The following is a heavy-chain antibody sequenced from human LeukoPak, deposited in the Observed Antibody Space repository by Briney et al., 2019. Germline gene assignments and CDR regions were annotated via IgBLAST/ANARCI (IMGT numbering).Heavy chain of an antibody. J-gene: IGHJ4*02. V-gene: IGHV5-51*01. CDR3: ARRGTIGMTGIDY. CDR1: GYDFTRHW. CDR2: IYPGDSDT. D-gene: IGHD1-1*01. Sequence: PGESLKISCKGSGYDFTRHWIAWVRQMPGKGLEWMGIIYPGDSDTRYSPSFQGQVTISADKSISTAYLQWSSLKASDTAMYYCARRGTIGMTGIDYWGQGTLVTVSS.